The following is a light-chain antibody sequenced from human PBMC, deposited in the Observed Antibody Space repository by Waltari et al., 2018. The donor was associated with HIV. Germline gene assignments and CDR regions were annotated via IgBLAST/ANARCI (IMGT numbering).Light chain of an antibody. V-gene: IGKV1-39*01. CDR1: QSIVRC. CDR2: AAS. CDR3: QQCYSSPQT. Sequence: DIQMTQSASSLSASVGDRVTITCRASQSIVRCLPWYQQTPGQAPHLLIYAASNLQSGVPYRFSGSGSRTIFTLTISSLQPEDFATYCCQQCYSSPQTFGQGTKVEI. J-gene: IGKJ1*01.